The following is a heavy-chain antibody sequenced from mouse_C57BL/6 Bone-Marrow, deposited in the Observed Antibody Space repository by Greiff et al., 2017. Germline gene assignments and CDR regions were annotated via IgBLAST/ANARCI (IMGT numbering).Heavy chain of an antibody. CDR3: ARQTVVHYYAMDD. J-gene: IGHJ4*01. D-gene: IGHD1-1*01. Sequence: EVQLVESGGDLVKPGGSLKLSCAASGFTFSSYGMSWVRQTPDQRLEWVATISSGGSYTYYPDSVKGRFTISRDNAKNTLYLQMSSLKSEDTAMYYCARQTVVHYYAMDDWGQGTSVTVSS. V-gene: IGHV5-6*01. CDR1: GFTFSSYG. CDR2: ISSGGSYT.